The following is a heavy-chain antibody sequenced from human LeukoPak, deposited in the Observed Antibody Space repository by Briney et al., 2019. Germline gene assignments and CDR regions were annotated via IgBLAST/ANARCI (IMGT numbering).Heavy chain of an antibody. V-gene: IGHV1-8*01. Sequence: ASVKVSCKASGYTFTSYDINWVRQATGQGLEWMGWMNPNSGNTGYAQKFQGRVTMTRNTSISTAYMELSSLRSEDTAVYYCARDGEYYYDSRLSYYFDYWGQGTLVTVSS. CDR1: GYTFTSYD. D-gene: IGHD3-22*01. J-gene: IGHJ4*02. CDR2: MNPNSGNT. CDR3: ARDGEYYYDSRLSYYFDY.